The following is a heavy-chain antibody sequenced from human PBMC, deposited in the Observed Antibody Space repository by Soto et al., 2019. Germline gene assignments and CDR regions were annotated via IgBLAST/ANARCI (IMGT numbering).Heavy chain of an antibody. CDR2: ISWNSNSI. Sequence: EVRLVESGGGLVQLGRSLRLSCVASGFTFDDHAMHWVRQAPGEGLEWVSGISWNSNSIGYADSVQGRFTISRDSANNSLYLEMNSLRVEDTAPYYCAKGALFWSGYYTGFDHWGQGAQVTVSS. CDR3: AKGALFWSGYYTGFDH. J-gene: IGHJ4*02. V-gene: IGHV3-9*01. D-gene: IGHD3-3*01. CDR1: GFTFDDHA.